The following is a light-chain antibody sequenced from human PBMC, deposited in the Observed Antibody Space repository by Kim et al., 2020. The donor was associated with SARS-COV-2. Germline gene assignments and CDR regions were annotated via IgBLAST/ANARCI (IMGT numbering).Light chain of an antibody. Sequence: ELTQPPSASGTPGQRVTISCSGSSSNIGSNYVYWYQQLPGTAPKLLIYRNNQLPSGVPDRFSGSKSGTSASLAISGLRSEDEADYYCAAWDDSLSGHVVFGGGTQLTVL. CDR1: SSNIGSNY. CDR2: RNN. V-gene: IGLV1-47*01. CDR3: AAWDDSLSGHVV. J-gene: IGLJ2*01.